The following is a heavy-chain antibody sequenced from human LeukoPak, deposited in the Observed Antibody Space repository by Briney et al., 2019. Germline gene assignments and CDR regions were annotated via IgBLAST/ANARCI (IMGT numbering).Heavy chain of an antibody. Sequence: TLSPTCAVYGGSLSGYSWSWVRQPPGEGLEWIGEINHSGSTNYNPSLKSRVTISVDTSKNQFSLKLSSVTAADTAVYYCARGPRITMVRGVIPEPFDYWGQGTLVTVSS. CDR3: ARGPRITMVRGVIPEPFDY. V-gene: IGHV4-34*01. J-gene: IGHJ4*02. CDR1: GGSLSGYS. D-gene: IGHD3-10*01. CDR2: INHSGST.